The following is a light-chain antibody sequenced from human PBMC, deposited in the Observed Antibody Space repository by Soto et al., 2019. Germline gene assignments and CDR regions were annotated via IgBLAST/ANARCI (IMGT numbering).Light chain of an antibody. V-gene: IGKV3-20*01. J-gene: IGKJ2*01. CDR2: GAS. CDR1: QSVSSSY. CDR3: QQYGSSRYT. Sequence: EIVLTQSPGTLSLSPGERATLSCRASQSVSSSYLAWYQQKPGQAPRLLIYGASSRATGIPDRFSGRGSGTDFTLTISRLEPEVFAVYYWQQYGSSRYTFGQGTKLEIK.